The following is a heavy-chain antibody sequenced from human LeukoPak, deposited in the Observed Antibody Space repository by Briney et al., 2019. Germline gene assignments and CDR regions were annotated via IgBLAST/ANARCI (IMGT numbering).Heavy chain of an antibody. V-gene: IGHV3-20*04. Sequence: PGGSLRLSCAASGFTFSSYAMSWVRQAPGKGLEWVAGINWNGGSTGYADSVKGRFTISRDNAKNSLYLLMNSLRAEDTALYYCARDVLYDSSGYYSDYWGQGTLVTVSS. D-gene: IGHD3-22*01. CDR2: INWNGGST. J-gene: IGHJ4*02. CDR3: ARDVLYDSSGYYSDY. CDR1: GFTFSSYA.